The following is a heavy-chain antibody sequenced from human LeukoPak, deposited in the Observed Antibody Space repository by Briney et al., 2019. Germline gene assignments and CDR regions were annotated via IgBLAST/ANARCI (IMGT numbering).Heavy chain of an antibody. D-gene: IGHD3-10*01. J-gene: IGHJ4*02. Sequence: PSETLSLTCTVSGGSISSYYWSWIRQPPGKGLEWIGYIYYSGSTNYNPSLKSRVTMSVDTSKNQFSLKLGSVTAADTAVYYCARDWKEITMVRGVIIIEDYFDYWGQGTLVTVSS. CDR2: IYYSGST. CDR3: ARDWKEITMVRGVIIIEDYFDY. CDR1: GGSISSYY. V-gene: IGHV4-59*12.